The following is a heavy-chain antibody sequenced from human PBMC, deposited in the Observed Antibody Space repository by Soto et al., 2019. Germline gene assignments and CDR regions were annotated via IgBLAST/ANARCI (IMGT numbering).Heavy chain of an antibody. CDR1: GFTFSSYA. V-gene: IGHV3-23*01. CDR2: ISGSGGST. CDR3: AKVAYSGSYYAPYYYYGMDV. D-gene: IGHD1-26*01. J-gene: IGHJ6*02. Sequence: GGSLRLSCAASGFTFSSYAMSWVRQAPGKGLEWVSAISGSGGSTYYADSVEGRFTISRDNSKNTLYLQMNSLRAEDTAVYYCAKVAYSGSYYAPYYYYGMDVWGQGTTVTVSS.